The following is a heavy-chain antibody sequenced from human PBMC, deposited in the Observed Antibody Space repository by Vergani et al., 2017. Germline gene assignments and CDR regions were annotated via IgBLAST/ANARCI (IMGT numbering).Heavy chain of an antibody. CDR1: GGSISSSSYY. CDR3: ARAPRDYYYYYGMDV. Sequence: QLQLQESGPGLVKPSETLSLTCTVSGGSISSSSYYWGWIRQPPGKGLEWIGSIYYSGSTNYNPSLKSRVTISVDTSKNQFSLKLSSVTAADTAVYYCARAPRDYYYYYGMDVWGQGTTVTVSS. J-gene: IGHJ6*02. V-gene: IGHV4-39*07. CDR2: IYYSGST.